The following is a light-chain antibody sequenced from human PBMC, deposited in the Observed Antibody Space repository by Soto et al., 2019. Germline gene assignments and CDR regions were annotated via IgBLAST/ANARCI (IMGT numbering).Light chain of an antibody. V-gene: IGKV3-20*01. J-gene: IGKJ5*01. CDR3: QQYGISLSLT. CDR2: GAS. Sequence: EIVLTQSPGTLSLSPGERATLSCRASQSVSSNYFAWYQQKPGQAPRLLIYGASSRATGIPDRFSGSGSGTDFTLTISRLEPEDFVVYYCQQYGISLSLTFGQGTRLEIK. CDR1: QSVSSNY.